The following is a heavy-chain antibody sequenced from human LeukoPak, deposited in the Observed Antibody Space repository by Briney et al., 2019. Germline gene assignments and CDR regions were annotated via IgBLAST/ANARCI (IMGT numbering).Heavy chain of an antibody. J-gene: IGHJ4*02. V-gene: IGHV4-38-2*02. CDR2: IYHSGST. D-gene: IGHD7-27*01. CDR1: GYSISSGYY. Sequence: SETLSLTCTVSGYSISSGYYWGWIRQPPGKGLEWIGSIYHSGSTYYNPSLKSRVTISVDTSKNQFSLKLSSVTAADTAVYYCARDGPWGYVDYWGQGTLVTVSS. CDR3: ARDGPWGYVDY.